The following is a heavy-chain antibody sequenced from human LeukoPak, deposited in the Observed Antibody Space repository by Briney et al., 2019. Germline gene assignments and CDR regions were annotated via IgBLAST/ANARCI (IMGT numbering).Heavy chain of an antibody. Sequence: SETLSLTCTVSGGSISSYYWSWIRQPAGKGLEWIGRIYSSGSTNYNPSLKSRVTISVDTSKNQFSLKLSSVTAADTAVYFCARGPYSYDSSGAFDIWGQGTMVTVSS. CDR1: GGSISSYY. CDR2: IYSSGST. D-gene: IGHD3-22*01. J-gene: IGHJ3*02. CDR3: ARGPYSYDSSGAFDI. V-gene: IGHV4-4*07.